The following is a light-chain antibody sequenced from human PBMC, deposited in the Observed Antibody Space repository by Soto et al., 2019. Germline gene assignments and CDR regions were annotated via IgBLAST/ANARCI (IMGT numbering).Light chain of an antibody. CDR3: SSYAGSDNYV. CDR2: EVS. CDR1: SSDVGGYDY. J-gene: IGLJ1*01. V-gene: IGLV2-8*01. Sequence: QSALTQPPSASGSPGQSVTISCAGTSSDVGGYDYVSWYQQHPGKAPKLIIYEVSKRPSGAPDRFSGSKSVNTASLTVSGLQAEDGADYYCSSYAGSDNYVFGTGTKVTVL.